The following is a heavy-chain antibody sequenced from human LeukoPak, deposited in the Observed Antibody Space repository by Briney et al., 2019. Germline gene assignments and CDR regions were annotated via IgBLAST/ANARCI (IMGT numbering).Heavy chain of an antibody. CDR2: INHSGST. D-gene: IGHD5-18*01. V-gene: IGHV4-34*01. Sequence: SETLSLTCAVYGGSFSGYYRSWIRQPPGKGLEWIGEINHSGSTNYNPSLKSRVTISVDTSKNQFSLKLSSVTAADTAVYYCARGDSYGYRHWGQGTLVTVSS. CDR1: GGSFSGYY. CDR3: ARGDSYGYRH. J-gene: IGHJ4*02.